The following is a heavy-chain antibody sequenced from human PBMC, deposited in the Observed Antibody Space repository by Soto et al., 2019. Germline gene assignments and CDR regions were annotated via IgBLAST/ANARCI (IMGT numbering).Heavy chain of an antibody. CDR3: ARDIVVVPAAKRDGMDV. Sequence: QVQLVQSGAEVKKPGASVKVSCKASGYTFTSYGISWVRQAPGQGLEWMGWISAYNGNTNYAQKLQGRVTMTTDTSTSTAYMELRRLRSDDTAVYYCARDIVVVPAAKRDGMDVWGQGTTVTVSS. D-gene: IGHD2-2*01. V-gene: IGHV1-18*01. J-gene: IGHJ6*02. CDR1: GYTFTSYG. CDR2: ISAYNGNT.